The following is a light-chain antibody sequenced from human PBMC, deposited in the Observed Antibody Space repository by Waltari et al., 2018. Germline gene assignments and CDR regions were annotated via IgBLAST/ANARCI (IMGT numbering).Light chain of an antibody. CDR1: GSNIRAGYA. J-gene: IGLJ3*02. V-gene: IGLV1-40*01. CDR3: QSYGSDWV. CDR2: GNN. Sequence: QSVLTQPPSVSGAPGQRVTISCTGSGSNIRAGYAVHWYQQPPGTAPKLLIYGNNNRPSGVPDRFSGSKSGTSASLAITGLQAEDEADYYCQSYGSDWVFGGGTKLTVL.